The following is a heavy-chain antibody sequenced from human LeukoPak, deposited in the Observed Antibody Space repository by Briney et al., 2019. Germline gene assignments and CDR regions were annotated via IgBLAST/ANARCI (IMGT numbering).Heavy chain of an antibody. Sequence: GESLKISCKGSGYSFTSYWIGWVRQMPGKGLGWMGIIYPGDSYTRYSPSFQGQVTISADKSISTAYLQWSSLKASDTAMYYCARQTGYCSSTSCYRWNYWGQGTLVTVSS. V-gene: IGHV5-51*01. J-gene: IGHJ4*02. D-gene: IGHD2-2*02. CDR3: ARQTGYCSSTSCYRWNY. CDR2: IYPGDSYT. CDR1: GYSFTSYW.